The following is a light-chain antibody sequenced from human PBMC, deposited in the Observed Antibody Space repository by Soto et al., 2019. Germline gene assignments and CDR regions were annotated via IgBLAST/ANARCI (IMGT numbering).Light chain of an antibody. Sequence: QSVLTQPPSASGTPGQRVTISCSGSSSNIGSNYVYWYQQLPGTAPKLLIYSNNQRPSGVPDRFSGSKSGTSASLAISGRRSEDEADYYCAAWDDSLSALVFGGGTKVTVL. J-gene: IGLJ3*02. V-gene: IGLV1-47*02. CDR3: AAWDDSLSALV. CDR2: SNN. CDR1: SSNIGSNY.